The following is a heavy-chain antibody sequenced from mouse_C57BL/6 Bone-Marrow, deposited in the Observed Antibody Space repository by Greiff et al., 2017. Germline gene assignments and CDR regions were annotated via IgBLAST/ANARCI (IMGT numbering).Heavy chain of an antibody. J-gene: IGHJ4*01. CDR3: ARSGRDYAMDY. D-gene: IGHD1-1*01. V-gene: IGHV1-55*01. CDR1: GYAFPSYW. Sequence: QVQLQQPGAELVKPGASVNMSCKASGYAFPSYWITWVQQRPGQGLEWIGDIYPGSGSTNYNEKFKSKATLTVDTSSSTSYMQLSSLTSEDSAVYYCARSGRDYAMDYWGQGTSVTVSS. CDR2: IYPGSGST.